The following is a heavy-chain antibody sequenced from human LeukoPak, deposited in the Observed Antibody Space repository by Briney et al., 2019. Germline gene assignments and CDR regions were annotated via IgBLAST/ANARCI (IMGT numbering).Heavy chain of an antibody. CDR2: ISGSGGST. J-gene: IGHJ3*02. Sequence: GGSLRLSCAASGFTFSSYAMSWVRQAPGKGLEWVSAISGSGGSTYYADSVKGRFTISRDNSKNTLYLQMNSLRAEDTAVYYCASHVRAAAGQFDAFDIWGQGTMVTVSS. V-gene: IGHV3-23*01. D-gene: IGHD6-13*01. CDR3: ASHVRAAAGQFDAFDI. CDR1: GFTFSSYA.